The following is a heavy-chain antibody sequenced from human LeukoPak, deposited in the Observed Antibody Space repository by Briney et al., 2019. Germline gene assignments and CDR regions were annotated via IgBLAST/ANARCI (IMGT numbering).Heavy chain of an antibody. CDR1: GITFSDSN. Sequence: GGSLRLSCAASGITFSDSNMHWVRQASGKGLEWVGRIRSKANNYATTYAASVRGRFTISRDDSKNTAYLQMNSLKTEDTAVYYCTRQASPADSWGQGTLVTVSS. V-gene: IGHV3-73*01. CDR2: IRSKANNYAT. J-gene: IGHJ5*01. CDR3: TRQASPADS.